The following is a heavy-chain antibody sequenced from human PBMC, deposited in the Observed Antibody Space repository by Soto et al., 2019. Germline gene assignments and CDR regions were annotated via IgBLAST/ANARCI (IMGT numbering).Heavy chain of an antibody. V-gene: IGHV3-30-3*01. Sequence: QVQLVESGGGMVQPGRSLRLSCAASGFTFSSYAMHWVRQAPGKGLEWVAVISYDGSNKYYADSVKGRFTISRDNSKNTLYLQMNSLRAEDTAVYYCARDRSSSGWEADYWGQGTLVTVSS. D-gene: IGHD6-19*01. CDR1: GFTFSSYA. CDR3: ARDRSSSGWEADY. CDR2: ISYDGSNK. J-gene: IGHJ4*02.